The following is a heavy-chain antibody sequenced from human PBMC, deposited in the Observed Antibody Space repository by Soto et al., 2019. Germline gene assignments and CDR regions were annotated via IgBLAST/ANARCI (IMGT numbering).Heavy chain of an antibody. V-gene: IGHV3-23*01. CDR2: ISGSGGST. J-gene: IGHJ6*02. D-gene: IGHD2-2*01. CDR3: AKRRYEGVRNRYCSSTSCYYTNYYYYYGMGV. Sequence: GGSLRLSCASSGFTFRCYAMSWVRQAPGKGLEWVSAISGSGGSTYYADSVKGRFTISRDNSKNTLYLQMNSLRAEDTAVYYCAKRRYEGVRNRYCSSTSCYYTNYYYYYGMGVWGQGTTVTVSS. CDR1: GFTFRCYA.